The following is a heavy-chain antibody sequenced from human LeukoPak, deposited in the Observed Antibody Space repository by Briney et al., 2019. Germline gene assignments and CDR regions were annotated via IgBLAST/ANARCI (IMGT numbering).Heavy chain of an antibody. CDR2: INPNSGGT. D-gene: IGHD3-22*01. CDR1: GYTFTGYY. Sequence: ASVKVSCKASGYTFTGYYMHWVRQAPGQGLEWVGWINPNSGGTNYAQKFQGRVTMTRDTSISTAYMELSRLRSDDTAVYYCARSQDYYDSSGSDVWGQGTTVTVSS. V-gene: IGHV1-2*02. CDR3: ARSQDYYDSSGSDV. J-gene: IGHJ6*02.